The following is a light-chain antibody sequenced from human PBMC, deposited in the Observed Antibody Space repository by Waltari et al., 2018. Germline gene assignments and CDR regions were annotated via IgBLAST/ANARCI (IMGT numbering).Light chain of an antibody. V-gene: IGKV1-33*01. Sequence: IQMTQYPASHSASIGERGTITCRASKDIRKNLSWFLVRPGKAPKLLIYDASNLEAGVPSRFSGTGSGTDFSLTISSLQPEDSATYYCQHYNNLPYTFSRGTKLQIK. CDR3: QHYNNLPYT. J-gene: IGKJ2*01. CDR2: DAS. CDR1: KDIRKN.